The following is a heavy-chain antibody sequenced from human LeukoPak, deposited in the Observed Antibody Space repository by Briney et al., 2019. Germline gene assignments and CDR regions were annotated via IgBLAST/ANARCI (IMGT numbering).Heavy chain of an antibody. V-gene: IGHV1-2*02. Sequence: ASVKVSCKASGYTFTGYYMHWVRQVPGQGLEWMGWINPNSGGTNYAQKFQGRVTMTRDTSISTAYMELSRLRSDDTAVYYCARVVRIAARPARFDYWGQGTLVTVSS. CDR1: GYTFTGYY. CDR2: INPNSGGT. D-gene: IGHD6-6*01. J-gene: IGHJ4*02. CDR3: ARVVRIAARPARFDY.